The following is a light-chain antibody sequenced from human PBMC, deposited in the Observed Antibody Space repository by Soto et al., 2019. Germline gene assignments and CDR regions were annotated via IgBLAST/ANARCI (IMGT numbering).Light chain of an antibody. V-gene: IGKV1-5*03. J-gene: IGKJ4*01. CDR1: QSINNW. CDR3: QQYKRSSRT. Sequence: DIQMTQSPSTLSASVGDRVTITCRASQSINNWLAWYQQKPGKAPKLLIYKTSDLESGVPSRFSGSGSGTDFSLTISSLQPDDFATYFCQQYKRSSRTFGGVTRVEGK. CDR2: KTS.